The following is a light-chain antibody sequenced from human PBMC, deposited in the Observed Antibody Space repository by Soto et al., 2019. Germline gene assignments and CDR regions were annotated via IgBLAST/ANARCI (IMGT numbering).Light chain of an antibody. Sequence: DIQMTQSPSSLSASVGDRVTITCRASQSISSYLNWYQQKPGKAPKLLIYAASSLQSGVPSRFSGSGSGTDFTLTISSLQPEDFATYCCQQGYSTPRLAFGGGTKVEIK. V-gene: IGKV1-39*01. CDR2: AAS. CDR3: QQGYSTPRLA. J-gene: IGKJ4*01. CDR1: QSISSY.